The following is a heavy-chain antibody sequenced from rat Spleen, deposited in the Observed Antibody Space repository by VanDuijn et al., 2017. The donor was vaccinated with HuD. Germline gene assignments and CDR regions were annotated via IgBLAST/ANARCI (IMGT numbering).Heavy chain of an antibody. V-gene: IGHV2-15*01. D-gene: IGHD1-9*01. J-gene: IGHJ3*01. CDR2: MWSGGTT. CDR1: GFSLTSYS. Sequence: QVQLKESGPGLVQPSQTLSLTCTVSGFSLTSYSVNWVRQPPGKGLEWIGAMWSGGTTDYNSALKSRLSISRDTSKSQVLLQMDSLQTEDTARYFCARSAYGYNLNWFAYWGQGTLVTVSS. CDR3: ARSAYGYNLNWFAY.